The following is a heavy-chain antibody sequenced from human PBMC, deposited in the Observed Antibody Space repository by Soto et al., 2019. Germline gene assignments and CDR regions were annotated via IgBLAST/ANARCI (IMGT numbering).Heavy chain of an antibody. CDR3: ARRKYDFWSGFDDYYYGMDV. V-gene: IGHV5-51*01. CDR2: IYPGNSNT. CDR1: GYTFTNYW. Sequence: PGESLKISCKGSGYTFTNYWIAWVRQMPGKGLEWMGIIYPGNSNTRYSPSFQGQVTISADKSISTAYLQWSSLKASDTAMYYCARRKYDFWSGFDDYYYGMDVWGQGTTVTVSS. J-gene: IGHJ6*02. D-gene: IGHD3-3*01.